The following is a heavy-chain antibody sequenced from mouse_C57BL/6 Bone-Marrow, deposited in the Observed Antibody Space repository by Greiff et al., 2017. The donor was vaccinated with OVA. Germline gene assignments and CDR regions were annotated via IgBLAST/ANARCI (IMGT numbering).Heavy chain of an antibody. V-gene: IGHV3-6*01. CDR2: ISYDGSN. D-gene: IGHD2-3*01. CDR1: GYSITSGYY. CDR3: ARDGYWSWFAY. J-gene: IGHJ3*01. Sequence: ESGPGLVKPSQSLSLTCSVTGYSITSGYYWNWIRQFPGNKLEWMGYISYDGSNNYNPSLKNRISITRDTSKNQFFLKLNSGTTEDTATYYCARDGYWSWFAYWGQGTLVTVSA.